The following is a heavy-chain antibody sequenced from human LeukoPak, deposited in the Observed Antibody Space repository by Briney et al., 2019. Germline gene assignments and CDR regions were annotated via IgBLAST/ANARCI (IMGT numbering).Heavy chain of an antibody. D-gene: IGHD4-17*01. CDR3: AREGRQDYVYFDY. Sequence: PSETLSLTCTVSGGSISNYYWSWIRQPPGKGLEWIGYINYSGNTNYNPPLKSRVTISVDSSKNQFSLRLTSVTAADTAVYFCAREGRQDYVYFDYWGQGALVTVSS. CDR1: GGSISNYY. V-gene: IGHV4-59*01. J-gene: IGHJ4*02. CDR2: INYSGNT.